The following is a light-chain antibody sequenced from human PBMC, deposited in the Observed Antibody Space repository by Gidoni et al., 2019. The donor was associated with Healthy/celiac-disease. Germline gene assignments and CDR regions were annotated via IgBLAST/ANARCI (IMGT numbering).Light chain of an antibody. CDR2: GTS. CDR3: QLCKNWTPAWT. V-gene: IGKV3-15*01. CDR1: QSVSSN. J-gene: IGKJ1*01. Sequence: EIVMTQSPATLSVSPGERATLSCRACQSVSSNLAWYQQKPGQAPRLLIYGTSTRAKGIPARFSGGGAGTGFTLTIRSLQSEDFAVYYSQLCKNWTPAWTFXQXTKVEIK.